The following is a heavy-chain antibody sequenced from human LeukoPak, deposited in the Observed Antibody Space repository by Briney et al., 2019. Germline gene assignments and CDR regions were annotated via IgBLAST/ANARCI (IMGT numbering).Heavy chain of an antibody. J-gene: IGHJ4*02. CDR1: GFTFSNCA. D-gene: IGHD3-22*01. V-gene: IGHV3-23*01. CDR3: AKDKEIVVGVFDY. CDR2: ISGSGGST. Sequence: GGSLRLSCAASGFTFSNCAMNWVRQAPGKGLEWVSGISGSGGSTNYADSVKGRFTISRDNSKNTLYLQMNSLRAEDTAVYYCAKDKEIVVGVFDYWGQGTLVTVSS.